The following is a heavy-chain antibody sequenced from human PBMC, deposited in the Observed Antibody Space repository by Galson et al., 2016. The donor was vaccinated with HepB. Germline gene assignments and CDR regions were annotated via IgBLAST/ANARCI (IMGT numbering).Heavy chain of an antibody. Sequence: SLRLSCAASGLFFSGRAMSWVRQAPGKGLEWVSGINRYGATTGYAASVKGRFTISRDNSNNTLYLQMNSLTTEDTAVYYCARDDYSGGRGSPDYWGQGTLVTVSS. CDR2: INRYGATT. D-gene: IGHD4/OR15-4a*01. J-gene: IGHJ4*02. CDR1: GLFFSGRA. V-gene: IGHV3-23*01. CDR3: ARDDYSGGRGSPDY.